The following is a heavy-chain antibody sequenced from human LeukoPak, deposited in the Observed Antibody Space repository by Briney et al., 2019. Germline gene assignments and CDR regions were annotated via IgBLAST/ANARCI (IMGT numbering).Heavy chain of an antibody. CDR2: INHSGST. J-gene: IGHJ4*02. Sequence: PSETLSLTCAVYGGSFSGYYWSWIRQPPGKGLEWIGEINHSGSTNYNPSLKSRVTISVDTSKNQFSLKLSSVTAADTAVYYCARGLAVTTSYFDYWGQGTLVTVSS. CDR1: GGSFSGYY. D-gene: IGHD4-17*01. V-gene: IGHV4-34*01. CDR3: ARGLAVTTSYFDY.